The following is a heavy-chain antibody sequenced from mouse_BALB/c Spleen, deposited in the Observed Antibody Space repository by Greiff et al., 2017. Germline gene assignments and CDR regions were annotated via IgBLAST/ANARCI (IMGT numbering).Heavy chain of an antibody. CDR1: GFTFSSYG. J-gene: IGHJ4*01. D-gene: IGHD2-1*01. CDR3: ARHYYGNLLPYAMDY. Sequence: EVQRVESGGDLVKPGGSLKLSCAASGFTFSSYGMSWVRQTPDKRLEWVATISSGGSYTYYPDSVKGRFTISRDNAKNTLYLQMSSLKSEDTAMYYCARHYYGNLLPYAMDYWGQGTSVTVSS. CDR2: ISSGGSYT. V-gene: IGHV5-6*01.